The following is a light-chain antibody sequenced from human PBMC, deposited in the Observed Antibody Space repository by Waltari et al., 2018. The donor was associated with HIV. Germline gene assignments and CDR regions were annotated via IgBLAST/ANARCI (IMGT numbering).Light chain of an antibody. Sequence: QSALTQPASVSGSPGQSITVSCTGTSSDVGAYNYVSWYQQTPGTAPKLVFYEVSNRPSGISYRFSGSKSGNTASLTISGLQTEDEGDYYCSSFTTSNSLLFGGGTKVTVL. CDR1: SSDVGAYNY. V-gene: IGLV2-14*01. CDR3: SSFTTSNSLL. CDR2: EVS. J-gene: IGLJ2*01.